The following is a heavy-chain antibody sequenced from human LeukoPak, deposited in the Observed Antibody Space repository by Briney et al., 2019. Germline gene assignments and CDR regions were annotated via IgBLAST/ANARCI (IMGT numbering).Heavy chain of an antibody. CDR2: TRNIDNNM. CDR1: GFTFSDYN. J-gene: IGHJ3*02. D-gene: IGHD6-19*01. V-gene: IGHV3-11*01. Sequence: NPGGSLRLSCAASGFTFSDYNMGWMRQAPGKVLEWVSYTRNIDNNMFYADSVKGRFTISRDNAKYSVYLQMNSLRAEPTAVYYCARRIAGDGSHAFDIWGQGTMVTVSS. CDR3: ARRIAGDGSHAFDI.